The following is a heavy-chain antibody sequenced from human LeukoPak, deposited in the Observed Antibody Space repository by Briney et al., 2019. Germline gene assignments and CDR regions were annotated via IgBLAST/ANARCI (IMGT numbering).Heavy chain of an antibody. CDR2: INHSGST. Sequence: SETLSLTCAVYGGSFSGYYWSWIRQPPGKGLEWIGEINHSGSTNYNPSLKSRVTISVDTSKNLFSLKLSSVTAADTAVYYCARTYYDFWSGYPFDYWGQGTLVTVSS. CDR3: ARTYYDFWSGYPFDY. J-gene: IGHJ4*02. D-gene: IGHD3-3*01. CDR1: GGSFSGYY. V-gene: IGHV4-34*01.